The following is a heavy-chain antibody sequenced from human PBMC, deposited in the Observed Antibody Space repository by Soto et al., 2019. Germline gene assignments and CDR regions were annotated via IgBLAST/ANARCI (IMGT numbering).Heavy chain of an antibody. CDR3: ARVCGATCLVGFVLDV. J-gene: IGHJ3*01. Sequence: GGSLRLSCAASGFTFSDHYMDWVRQAPGKGLEWVGRIRYKASSYTTEYAASVKGRFTISRDDSKNSFYLQMNSLKTEDTAVYYCARVCGATCLVGFVLDVWGQGTMVTVSS. CDR2: IRYKASSYTT. V-gene: IGHV3-72*01. D-gene: IGHD2-15*01. CDR1: GFTFSDHY.